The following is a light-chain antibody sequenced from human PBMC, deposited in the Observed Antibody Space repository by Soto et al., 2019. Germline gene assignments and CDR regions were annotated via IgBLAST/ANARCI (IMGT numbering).Light chain of an antibody. CDR1: QNIGSN. CDR3: QQYNNWPIT. V-gene: IGKV3-15*01. CDR2: GTS. Sequence: EVVMTQSPATLSVSPWETATLSCRASQNIGSNLAWYQQKPGQAPRLLIYGTSTTATGIPARFSGSGSVTEFTLTISSLQSEDFAVYYCQQYNNWPITFGQGTRLEIK. J-gene: IGKJ5*01.